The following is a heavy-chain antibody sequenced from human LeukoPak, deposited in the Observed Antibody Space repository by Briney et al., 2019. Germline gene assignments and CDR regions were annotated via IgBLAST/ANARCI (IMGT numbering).Heavy chain of an antibody. V-gene: IGHV1-2*02. J-gene: IGHJ4*02. CDR3: ARDLTSGYYGFLY. CDR2: INPNSGAT. Sequence: ASVKVSCKASGYTFTGYYMHWVRQAPGQGLEWMGWINPNSGATNYAQKFQGRVTMTRDTSISTAYMELSRLRSDDTAVYYCARDLTSGYYGFLYWGQGTLVTVSS. D-gene: IGHD3-22*01. CDR1: GYTFTGYY.